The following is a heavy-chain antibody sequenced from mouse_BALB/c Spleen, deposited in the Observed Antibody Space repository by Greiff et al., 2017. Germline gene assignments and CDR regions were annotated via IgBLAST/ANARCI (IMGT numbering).Heavy chain of an antibody. D-gene: IGHD1-1*01. V-gene: IGHV5-4*02. CDR1: GFTFSDYY. J-gene: IGHJ3*01. CDR3: ARDNYYYGGRGWFAY. CDR2: ISDGGSYT. Sequence: DVHLVESGGGLVKPGGSLKLSCAASGFTFSDYYMYWVRQTPEKRLEWVATISDGGSYTYYPDSVKGRFTISRDNAKNNLYLQMSSLKSEDTAMYYCARDNYYYGGRGWFAYWGQGTLVTVSA.